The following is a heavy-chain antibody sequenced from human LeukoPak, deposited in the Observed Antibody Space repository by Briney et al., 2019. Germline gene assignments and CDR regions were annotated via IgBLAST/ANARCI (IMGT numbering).Heavy chain of an antibody. J-gene: IGHJ5*02. V-gene: IGHV1-46*01. Sequence: ASVKVSCKASGYTFTSYYMHWVRQTPGQGLEWMGIINPSGGSTSYAQKFQGRVTMTRDMSTSTVYMELSSLRSEDTAVYYCARARGYCSSTSCYHNWFDPWGQGTLVTVSS. CDR2: INPSGGST. D-gene: IGHD2-2*01. CDR3: ARARGYCSSTSCYHNWFDP. CDR1: GYTFTSYY.